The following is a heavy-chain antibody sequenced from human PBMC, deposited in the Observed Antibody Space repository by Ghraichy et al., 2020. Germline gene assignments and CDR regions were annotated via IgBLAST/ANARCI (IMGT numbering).Heavy chain of an antibody. Sequence: SETLSLTCAVSGGPISSGDSSWSWIRQPPGKGLVWLGSIYHDGTTFHNPSLKSRVTLSVDRSTNQFSLKLTSVTAADTAVYYCTGADRIASGGGFDPWGPGTLVTVSS. CDR3: TGADRIASGGGFDP. CDR1: GGPISSGDSS. J-gene: IGHJ5*02. V-gene: IGHV4-30-2*01. CDR2: IYHDGTT. D-gene: IGHD6-13*01.